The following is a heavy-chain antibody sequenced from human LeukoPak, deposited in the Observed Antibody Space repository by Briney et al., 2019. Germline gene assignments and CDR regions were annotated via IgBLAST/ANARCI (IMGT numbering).Heavy chain of an antibody. V-gene: IGHV3-23*01. Sequence: GGSLRLSXGASGFTFRNYAMIWVRQAPGKGLEWVSAISGSGDSTYYADSVKGRFTISRDNSKNTLYLQMNSLRADDTAVYYCAKHLHKLGDYVGSTYWGQGTLVTVSS. D-gene: IGHD4-17*01. CDR3: AKHLHKLGDYVGSTY. J-gene: IGHJ4*02. CDR1: GFTFRNYA. CDR2: ISGSGDST.